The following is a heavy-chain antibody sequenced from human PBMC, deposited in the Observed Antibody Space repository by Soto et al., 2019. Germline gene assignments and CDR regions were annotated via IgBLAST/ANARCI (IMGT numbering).Heavy chain of an antibody. CDR3: ARGERDSSGWYFGY. Sequence: WASVKVSCKASGYTFTSYDINWVRQATGQGLEWMGWMNPNSGNTGYAQKFQGRVTMTRNTSISTAYMELSSLRSEDTAVYYCARGERDSSGWYFGYWGQGTLVTVSS. J-gene: IGHJ4*02. CDR2: MNPNSGNT. D-gene: IGHD6-19*01. CDR1: GYTFTSYD. V-gene: IGHV1-8*01.